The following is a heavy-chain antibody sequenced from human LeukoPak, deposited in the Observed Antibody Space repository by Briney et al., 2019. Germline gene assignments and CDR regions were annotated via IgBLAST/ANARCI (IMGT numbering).Heavy chain of an antibody. J-gene: IGHJ4*02. CDR3: ARGPYSSGSSADY. CDR1: GLTFRDYY. Sequence: GGSLRLSCAASGLTFRDYYMSWIRQAPGKGLEWVSYISSSDTYTNYADSVKGRFTISRDNAKNSLYLQMNSLRAEDTAVYYCARGPYSSGSSADYWGQGTLVTVSS. D-gene: IGHD6-19*01. CDR2: ISSSDTYT. V-gene: IGHV3-11*06.